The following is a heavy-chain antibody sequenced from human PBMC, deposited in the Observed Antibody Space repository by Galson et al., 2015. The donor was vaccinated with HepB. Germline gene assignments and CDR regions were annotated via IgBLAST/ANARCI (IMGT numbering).Heavy chain of an antibody. D-gene: IGHD2-21*02. CDR3: TARSPQSLVVTALTFDY. CDR1: GFTFGDYA. CDR2: IRSKAYGGTT. Sequence: SLRLSCAASGFTFGDYAMSWVRQAPGKGLEWVGFIRSKAYGGTTEYAASVKGRFTISRDDSKSIAYLQMNSLKTEDTAVYYCTARSPQSLVVTALTFDYWGQGTLVTVSS. J-gene: IGHJ4*02. V-gene: IGHV3-49*04.